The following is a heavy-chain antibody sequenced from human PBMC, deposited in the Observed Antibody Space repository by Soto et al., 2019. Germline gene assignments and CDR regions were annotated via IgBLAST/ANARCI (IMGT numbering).Heavy chain of an antibody. CDR1: GGSFSGYY. V-gene: IGHV4-34*01. Sequence: SETLSLTCAVYGGSFSGYYWSWIRQPPGKGLEWIGEINHSGSTNYNPSLKSRVTISVDTSKNQFSLKLSSVTAADTAVYYCAGRGGYDFWSGYYTPRTYYYYGMDVWGQGTTVTVS. D-gene: IGHD3-3*01. CDR2: INHSGST. CDR3: AGRGGYDFWSGYYTPRTYYYYGMDV. J-gene: IGHJ6*02.